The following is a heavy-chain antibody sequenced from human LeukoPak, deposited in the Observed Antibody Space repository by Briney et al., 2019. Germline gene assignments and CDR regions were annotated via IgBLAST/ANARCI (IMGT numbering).Heavy chain of an antibody. D-gene: IGHD6-6*01. Sequence: GRSLRLSCAASGFTFSSYGMHWVRQVPGKGLEWVAVISYDGSNKYYGDSVKGRFTISRDSSKNTLYLQMNSLRAEDTAVYYCAKDLDEYVGDYFQHWGQGTLVTVSS. CDR1: GFTFSSYG. V-gene: IGHV3-30*18. J-gene: IGHJ1*01. CDR2: ISYDGSNK. CDR3: AKDLDEYVGDYFQH.